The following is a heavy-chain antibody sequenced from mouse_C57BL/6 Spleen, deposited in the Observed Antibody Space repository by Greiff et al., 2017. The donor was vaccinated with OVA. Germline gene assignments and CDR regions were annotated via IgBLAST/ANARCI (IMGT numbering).Heavy chain of an antibody. D-gene: IGHD2-1*01. CDR3: AVESFYYGNSRAMDY. J-gene: IGHJ4*01. CDR2: IYPGDGDT. Sequence: VQLQQSGPELVKPGASVKISCKASGYAFSSSWMNWVKQRPGKGLEWIGRIYPGDGDTNYNGKIKGKATLTADKSSSTAYMQLISLTSDDSAVYFCAVESFYYGNSRAMDYWGQGTSVTVSS. CDR1: GYAFSSSW. V-gene: IGHV1-82*01.